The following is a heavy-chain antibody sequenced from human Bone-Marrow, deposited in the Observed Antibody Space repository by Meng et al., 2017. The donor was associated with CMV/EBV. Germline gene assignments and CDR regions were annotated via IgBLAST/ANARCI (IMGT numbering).Heavy chain of an antibody. Sequence: GESLKISCAASGFTFSNYAMNWVRQAPGKGLEWVSAVSGGSASTYYADSVKGRFTISRDNAKNSLYLQMNSLRAEDTAVYYCARSSGYYLYYFDYWGRGTLVTV. V-gene: IGHV3-23*01. D-gene: IGHD3-22*01. CDR2: VSGGSAST. CDR1: GFTFSNYA. CDR3: ARSSGYYLYYFDY. J-gene: IGHJ4*02.